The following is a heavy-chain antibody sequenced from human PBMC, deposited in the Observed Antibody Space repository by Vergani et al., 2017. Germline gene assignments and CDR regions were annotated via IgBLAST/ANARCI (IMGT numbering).Heavy chain of an antibody. D-gene: IGHD5-18*01. CDR2: IRFDGNKK. J-gene: IGHJ6*02. V-gene: IGHV3-30*02. CDR1: GVTFSSYG. CDR3: AKGLDTTMVPLGMDV. Sequence: QVELVESGGGVVQPGGSLRLSCVASGVTFSSYGIHWVRQAPGKGLQWVAFIRFDGNKKYFADSVRGRLTLSRDNSRNTLYLQMNSLRVEDTAVYYCAKGLDTTMVPLGMDVWGQGTTVTVSS.